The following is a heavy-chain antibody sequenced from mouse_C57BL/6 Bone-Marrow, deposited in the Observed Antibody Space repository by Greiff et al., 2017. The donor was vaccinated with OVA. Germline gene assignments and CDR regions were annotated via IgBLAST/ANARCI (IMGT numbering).Heavy chain of an antibody. V-gene: IGHV14-3*01. J-gene: IGHJ4*01. D-gene: IGHD2-1*01. Sequence: VQLQQSVAELVRPGASVKLSCTASGFTIKNTYMHWVKQRPEQGLEWIGRIDPANGNTKYAPKFQGKATITADTSSNTAYLQLSSLTSEDTAIYYCAGIYYGNPYAMDYWGQGTSVTVSS. CDR2: IDPANGNT. CDR1: GFTIKNTY. CDR3: AGIYYGNPYAMDY.